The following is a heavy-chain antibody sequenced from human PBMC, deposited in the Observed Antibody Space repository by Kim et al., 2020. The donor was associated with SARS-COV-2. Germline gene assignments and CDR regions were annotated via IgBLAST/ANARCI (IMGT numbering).Heavy chain of an antibody. CDR2: ISAYNGNT. D-gene: IGHD2-2*01. CDR3: ARVVLGCSSTSCLISTSLDY. J-gene: IGHJ4*02. CDR1: GYTFTSYG. Sequence: ASVKVSCKASGYTFTSYGISWVRQAPGQGLEWMGWISAYNGNTNYAQKLQGRVTMTTDTSTSTAYMELRSLRSDDTAVYYCARVVLGCSSTSCLISTSLDYWGQGTLVTVSS. V-gene: IGHV1-18*04.